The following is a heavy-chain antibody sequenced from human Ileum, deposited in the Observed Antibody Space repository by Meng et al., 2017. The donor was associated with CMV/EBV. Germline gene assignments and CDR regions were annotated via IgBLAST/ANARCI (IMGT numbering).Heavy chain of an antibody. CDR2: INTDGTTL. D-gene: IGHD4-11*01. CDR1: GFTFTNYW. J-gene: IGHJ6*02. V-gene: IGHV3-74*03. CDR3: VRADVADQSNIAIAYFYGLDV. Sequence: GGSLRLSCAVSGFTFTNYWMHWVRHSPGKGLEWVSRINTDGTTLTYAASVKGRFTVSRDNAKNMVYLQMDSRRANDTGVYYCVRADVADQSNIAIAYFYGLDVWGQGTTVTVSS.